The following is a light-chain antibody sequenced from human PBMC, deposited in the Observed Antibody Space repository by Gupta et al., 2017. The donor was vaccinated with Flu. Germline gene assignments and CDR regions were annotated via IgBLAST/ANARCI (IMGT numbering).Light chain of an antibody. CDR3: QQYGGSPPT. CDR1: ESVINIY. V-gene: IGKV3-20*01. CDR2: GAS. Sequence: ERAPLSCRASESVINIYLAWYQHNPGQAPRLLIYGASSRATGIPDRFSGSGSGTDFTLTISRLEPEDFAVYTCQQYGGSPPTFGHGTKVELK. J-gene: IGKJ1*01.